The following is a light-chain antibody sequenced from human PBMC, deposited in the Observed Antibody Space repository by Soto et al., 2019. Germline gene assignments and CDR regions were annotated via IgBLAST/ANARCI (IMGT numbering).Light chain of an antibody. Sequence: QAVVTQEPSFSVSPGRTVTLTCGLSSGSVSTTYYPTWYQQTPGQAPRTLIYSTDTRSSGVPARFSGSILGNKAALTITGAQADEEADYYCVLYMGRGIWVFGGGTKLTVL. CDR2: STD. V-gene: IGLV8-61*01. CDR3: VLYMGRGIWV. CDR1: SGSVSTTYY. J-gene: IGLJ3*02.